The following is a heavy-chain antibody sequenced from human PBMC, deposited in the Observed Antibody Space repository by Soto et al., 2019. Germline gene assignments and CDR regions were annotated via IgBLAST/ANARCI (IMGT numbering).Heavy chain of an antibody. J-gene: IGHJ6*02. CDR2: ISSSSSYI. Sequence: GGSLRLSCAASGFTFSSYSMNWVRQAPGKGLEWVSSISSSSSYIYYADSVKGRFTISRDNAKNSLYLQMNSLRAEDTAVYYCARDGAMSDYRYYYYYYVMAVWGQGTKVTVSS. V-gene: IGHV3-21*01. CDR1: GFTFSSYS. D-gene: IGHD3-16*01. CDR3: ARDGAMSDYRYYYYYYVMAV.